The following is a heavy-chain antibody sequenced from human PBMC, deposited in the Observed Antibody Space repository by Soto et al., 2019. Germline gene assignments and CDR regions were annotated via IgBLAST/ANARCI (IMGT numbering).Heavy chain of an antibody. CDR3: ARDGAYGDSRNNGLDV. V-gene: IGHV4-59*01. CDR2: IFYTGGT. D-gene: IGHD4-17*01. CDR1: GGSSSRYY. Sequence: SETLALTGTVSGGSSSRYYWNWIRQPPGKGLEWIGHIFYTGGTNSNPSLESRVSISLDTSKNQFSLKLSFVTAADTAVYYCARDGAYGDSRNNGLDVWGQGTRVTLSS. J-gene: IGHJ6*02.